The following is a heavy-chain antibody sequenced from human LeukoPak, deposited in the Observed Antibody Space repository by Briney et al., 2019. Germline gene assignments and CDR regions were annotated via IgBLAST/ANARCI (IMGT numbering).Heavy chain of an antibody. CDR2: ISYDGSNK. CDR1: GFIFSSYA. Sequence: GGSLRLSCAASGFIFSSYAMHWVRRAPGKGLEWVALISYDGSNKYYADSVKGRFTISRDNSKNTLYLQMDSLRAEDTAVYYCAKIPQVSIFGVPNFDDWGRGTLVTVSS. D-gene: IGHD3-3*01. V-gene: IGHV3-30*04. CDR3: AKIPQVSIFGVPNFDD. J-gene: IGHJ4*02.